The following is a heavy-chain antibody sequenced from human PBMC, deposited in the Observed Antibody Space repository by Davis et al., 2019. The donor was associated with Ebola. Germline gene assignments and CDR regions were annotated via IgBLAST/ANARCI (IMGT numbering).Heavy chain of an antibody. CDR1: GYTFTGHY. CDR2: INTITGNP. CDR3: ARGDWFDP. J-gene: IGHJ5*02. V-gene: IGHV7-4-1*02. Sequence: SVTVSCKASGYTFTGHYMHWVRQAPGQGLEYMGWINTITGNPTYAQGFTGRFVFSLDTSVSTAYLQITSLMPDDTAVYYCARGDWFDPWGQGTLVTVSS.